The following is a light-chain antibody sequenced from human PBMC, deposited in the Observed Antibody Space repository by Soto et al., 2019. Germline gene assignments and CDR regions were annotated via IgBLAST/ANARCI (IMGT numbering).Light chain of an antibody. CDR1: QSVSSTY. V-gene: IGKV3-20*01. J-gene: IGKJ3*01. Sequence: ELVLTQSPGTLSLSPGERATLSCRASQSVSSTYLAWYQQKPGQAPRLLIYGASSRASGIPDRFSGSGSGTDFTLTISRLDPEDFAVYYCQQYGRSSLTFGPGTKVDIK. CDR3: QQYGRSSLT. CDR2: GAS.